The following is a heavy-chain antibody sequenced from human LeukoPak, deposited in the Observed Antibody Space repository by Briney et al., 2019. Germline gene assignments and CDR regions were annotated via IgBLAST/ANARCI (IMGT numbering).Heavy chain of an antibody. CDR2: FDPEDGET. CDR3: ATGVTYYGSRSHTVFDY. J-gene: IGHJ4*02. D-gene: IGHD3-10*01. Sequence: ASVKVSCKVSGYTLTELSMHWVRQAPGKGLEWMGGFDPEDGETIYAQKSQGRVTMTEDTSTDTAYMELSSLRSEDTAVYYCATGVTYYGSRSHTVFDYWGQGTLVTVSS. V-gene: IGHV1-24*01. CDR1: GYTLTELS.